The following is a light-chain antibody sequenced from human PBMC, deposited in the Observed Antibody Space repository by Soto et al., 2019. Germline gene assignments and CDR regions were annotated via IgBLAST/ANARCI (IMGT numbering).Light chain of an antibody. Sequence: QSALTQPASVSGSPGQSITISCTGTSSDVGGYNYVSWYQQHPGKAPKLMIYEVSNRPSGIPDRFSGSKSGSSATLGVTGLQTGDEADYYCGTWDSDLSAEVFGGGTKLTVL. J-gene: IGLJ3*02. CDR1: SSDVGGYNY. CDR3: GTWDSDLSAEV. V-gene: IGLV2-14*01. CDR2: EVS.